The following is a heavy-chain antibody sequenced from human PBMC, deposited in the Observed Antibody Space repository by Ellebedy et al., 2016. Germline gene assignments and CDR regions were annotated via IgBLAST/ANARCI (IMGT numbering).Heavy chain of an antibody. CDR3: AKDTADGTYYLDF. D-gene: IGHD2-15*01. J-gene: IGHJ4*02. V-gene: IGHV3-66*01. CDR1: GFSVSSNY. CDR2: LYAGGTA. Sequence: GESLKISCVVSGFSVSSNYLSWVRQAPGKGLEWVSVLYAGGTAFYADSVRGRFTISRDNSKNTLYLQMNRLRAEDTAMYYCAKDTADGTYYLDFWGQGTLVTVSS.